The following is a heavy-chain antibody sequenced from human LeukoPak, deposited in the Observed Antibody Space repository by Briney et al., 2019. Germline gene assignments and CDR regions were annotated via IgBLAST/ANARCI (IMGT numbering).Heavy chain of an antibody. V-gene: IGHV3-21*01. J-gene: IGHJ4*02. Sequence: GGSLRLSCAASGFTFSSYSMNWVRQAPGRGRRGVSSIRRISSYIYYADSVKGRFTISRDNAKNSLYLQMNSLRAEDTAVYYCARDRAPQYYYDSSGCFSIPVYWGQGTLVTVSS. D-gene: IGHD3-22*01. CDR1: GFTFSSYS. CDR2: IRRISSYI. CDR3: ARDRAPQYYYDSSGCFSIPVY.